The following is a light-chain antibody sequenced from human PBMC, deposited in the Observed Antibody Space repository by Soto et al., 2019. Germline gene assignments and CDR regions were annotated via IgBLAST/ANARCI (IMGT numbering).Light chain of an antibody. J-gene: IGLJ2*01. CDR2: DVR. CDR1: GSDIGSYDY. V-gene: IGLV2-11*01. Sequence: QSVLTQPRSMSGSPGQSVTISCSGTGSDIGSYDYVAWYQQHPDKAPKLIIFDVRKRPSGVPDRFSGSKSGSTASLTISGLQAEDEADYYCCSYAGDYTLVFGGGTQLTVL. CDR3: CSYAGDYTLV.